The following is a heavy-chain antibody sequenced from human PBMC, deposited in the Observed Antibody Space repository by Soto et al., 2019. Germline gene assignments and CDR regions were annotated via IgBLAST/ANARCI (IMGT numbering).Heavy chain of an antibody. Sequence: GASVKVSFKASGDTFTANYIHWLRQAPGQGFEWMGWINPKSGCTKYPQKFQGRVTMTRDTSLSTVYMTLTRLTSDDTAVYYCARDLAKGGGSAGFDYWGQGTLVTVSS. J-gene: IGHJ4*02. V-gene: IGHV1-2*02. D-gene: IGHD1-26*01. CDR3: ARDLAKGGGSAGFDY. CDR1: GDTFTANY. CDR2: INPKSGCT.